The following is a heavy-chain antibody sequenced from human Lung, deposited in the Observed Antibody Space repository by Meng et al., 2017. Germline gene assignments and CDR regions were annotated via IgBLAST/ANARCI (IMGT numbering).Heavy chain of an antibody. Sequence: QVHLQESGPRPGKPSGTLSLTGAVSGGSISSGNWWSWVRQPPGKGLEWIGEISHSGNTNYSPSFRGRVTMSVGRSRDQFSLELNSVTAADTAVYFCARNGAYCLHSWGQGTLVTVSS. CDR2: ISHSGNT. J-gene: IGHJ4*02. CDR1: GGSISSGNW. CDR3: ARNGAYCLHS. V-gene: IGHV4-4*02. D-gene: IGHD4-17*01.